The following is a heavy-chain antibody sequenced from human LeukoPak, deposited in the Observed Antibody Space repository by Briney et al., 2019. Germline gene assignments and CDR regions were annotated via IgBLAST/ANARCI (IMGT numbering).Heavy chain of an antibody. D-gene: IGHD3-9*01. CDR3: AKDPLRYLRVGHYDY. V-gene: IGHV3-21*01. Sequence: GGSLRLSCAASGFTFSNSAMNWVRQVPGKGLEWVSSIDYDSSHIYYAASVRGRFTISRDNARNSVYLQMNSLRVEDTAVYYCAKDPLRYLRVGHYDYWGQGTLVAVSS. CDR2: IDYDSSHI. J-gene: IGHJ4*02. CDR1: GFTFSNSA.